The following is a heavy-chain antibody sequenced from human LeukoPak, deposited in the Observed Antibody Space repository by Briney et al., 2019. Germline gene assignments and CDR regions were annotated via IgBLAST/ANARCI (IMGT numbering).Heavy chain of an antibody. CDR1: GFTFSDYY. J-gene: IGHJ4*02. V-gene: IGHV3-11*01. CDR3: ASGYYSSTSCYAADY. D-gene: IGHD2-2*01. CDR2: ISSSGSTI. Sequence: GGSLRLSCAASGFTFSDYYMSWIRQAPWKGLEWVSYISSSGSTIYYADSVKGRFTISRDNAKNSLYLQMNSLRAEDTAVYYCASGYYSSTSCYAADYWGQGTLVTVSS.